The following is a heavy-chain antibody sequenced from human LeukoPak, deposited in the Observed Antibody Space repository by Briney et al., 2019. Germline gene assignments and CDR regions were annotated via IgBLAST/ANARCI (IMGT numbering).Heavy chain of an antibody. V-gene: IGHV3-30*04. CDR3: ARDLTPLGGYSSGWFHFDY. D-gene: IGHD6-19*01. J-gene: IGHJ4*02. Sequence: GGSLRLSCAASGFTFSSYARHWVRQAPGKGLEWVAVISYDGSNKYYADSVKGRFTISRDNSKNTLYLQMNSRRAEDTAVYYCARDLTPLGGYSSGWFHFDYWGQGTLVTVSS. CDR2: ISYDGSNK. CDR1: GFTFSSYA.